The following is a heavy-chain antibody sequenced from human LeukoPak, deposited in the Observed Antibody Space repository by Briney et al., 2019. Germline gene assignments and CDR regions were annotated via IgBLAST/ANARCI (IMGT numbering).Heavy chain of an antibody. Sequence: GESLKISCQGSGYSFTSYWIGWVRQMPGKGLEWMGIIYPGDSDTRYSPSFQGQVTISADKPISTAYLQWSSLKASDTAMYYCARLRSDIVVVVAARYFDYWGQGTLVTVSS. CDR1: GYSFTSYW. D-gene: IGHD2-15*01. CDR3: ARLRSDIVVVVAARYFDY. J-gene: IGHJ4*02. V-gene: IGHV5-51*01. CDR2: IYPGDSDT.